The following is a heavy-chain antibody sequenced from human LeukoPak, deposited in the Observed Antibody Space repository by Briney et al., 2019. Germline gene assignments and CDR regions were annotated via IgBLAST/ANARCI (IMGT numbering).Heavy chain of an antibody. V-gene: IGHV1-2*02. CDR2: INPNSGGT. J-gene: IGHJ5*02. CDR1: GYTFTGYY. Sequence: ASVKVSCKASGYTFTGYYMHCVRQAPGQGLEWMGWINPNSGGTNYAQKFQGRVTMTRDTSISTAYMELSSLRSEDTAVYYCARDARHRYCSSTSCYRGWFDPWGQGTLVTVSS. CDR3: ARDARHRYCSSTSCYRGWFDP. D-gene: IGHD2-2*01.